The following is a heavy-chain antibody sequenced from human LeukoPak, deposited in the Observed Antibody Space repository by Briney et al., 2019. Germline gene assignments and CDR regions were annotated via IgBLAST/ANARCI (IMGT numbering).Heavy chain of an antibody. V-gene: IGHV4-31*03. CDR2: ITHSGST. CDR1: GGSISSAPYY. D-gene: IGHD3-10*01. Sequence: PSQTLSLTCTVSGGSISSAPYYWSWIRQRPGKGLEWMGFITHSGSTYYNPSLKSRVTISVDTSKNQFSLKLSSVTAADTAVYYCARFHGDWFDPWGQGTLVTVSS. J-gene: IGHJ5*02. CDR3: ARFHGDWFDP.